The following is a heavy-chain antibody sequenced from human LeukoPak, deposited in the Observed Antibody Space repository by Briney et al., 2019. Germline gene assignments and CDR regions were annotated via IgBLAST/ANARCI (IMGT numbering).Heavy chain of an antibody. CDR1: GYTFTGYY. D-gene: IGHD3-22*01. Sequence: GASVKVSCKASGYTFTGYYMHWVRQAPGQGLEWMGWINPNSGGTNYAQKFPGRVTMTRATSISTAYMQLSRLRSDDTAVYYCARVRDRGYYYDSSGYYYWGQGTLVTVSP. CDR2: INPNSGGT. J-gene: IGHJ4*02. V-gene: IGHV1-2*02. CDR3: ARVRDRGYYYDSSGYYY.